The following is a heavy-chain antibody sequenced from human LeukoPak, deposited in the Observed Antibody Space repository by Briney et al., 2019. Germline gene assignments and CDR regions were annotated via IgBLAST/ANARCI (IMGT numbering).Heavy chain of an antibody. J-gene: IGHJ4*02. CDR1: GFSFSSYW. CDR2: IKQDGSEK. CDR3: ARLNVLLWFGELTPDYFDY. Sequence: PGGSLRLSCAASGFSFSSYWMNWVRQAPGKGLEWVANIKQDGSEKYYVDSVKGRFTISRHNSKNTLYLQMNSLRAEDTAVYYCARLNVLLWFGELTPDYFDYWGQGTLVTVSS. D-gene: IGHD3-10*01. V-gene: IGHV3-7*03.